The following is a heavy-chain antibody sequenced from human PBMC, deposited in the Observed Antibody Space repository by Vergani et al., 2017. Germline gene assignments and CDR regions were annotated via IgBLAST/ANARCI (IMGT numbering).Heavy chain of an antibody. D-gene: IGHD1-26*01. CDR2: IYYSGCT. CDR1: GGPIRRHY. CDR3: AGARNGDYSGSYYADY. Sequence: QVQLQESCPGLVKPSEILSLIRTVFGGPIRRHYCSWSRPPPGKGLEWIGYIYYSGCTNYNPSLKSRVSISVDTSKNQYSLKLSSVTAADTAVYYCAGARNGDYSGSYYADYWGQGTLVTVSS. J-gene: IGHJ4*02. V-gene: IGHV4-59*11.